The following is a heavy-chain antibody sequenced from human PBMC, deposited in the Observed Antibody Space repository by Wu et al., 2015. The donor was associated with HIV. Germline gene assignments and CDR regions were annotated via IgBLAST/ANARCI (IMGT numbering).Heavy chain of an antibody. J-gene: IGHJ5*02. CDR3: ARRRVMGVTNWFDP. Sequence: QVQLQESGPGLVKPSQTLSLTCTVSGGSISSGDYYWSWIRQPPGKGLEWIGYIYYSGSTYYNPSLKSRVTISVGTSENQFSLKLSSVTAADTAVYYCARRRVMGVTNWFDPGAREPWSPSPQ. V-gene: IGHV4-30-4*08. D-gene: IGHD1-26*01. CDR1: GGSISSGDYY. CDR2: IYYSGST.